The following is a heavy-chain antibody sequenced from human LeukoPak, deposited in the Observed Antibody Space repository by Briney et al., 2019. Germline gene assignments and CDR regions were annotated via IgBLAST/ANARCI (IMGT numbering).Heavy chain of an antibody. CDR1: GFTFSSYA. CDR3: AKSAYYYDSSGHPPEDWFDP. V-gene: IGHV3-23*01. Sequence: GGSLRLSCAASGFTFSSYAMSWVRQAPGKGLEWVSAISGSGGSTYYADSVKGRFTISRDNSKNTLYLQMNSLRAEDTAVYYCAKSAYYYDSSGHPPEDWFDPWGQGTPVTVSS. CDR2: ISGSGGST. D-gene: IGHD3-22*01. J-gene: IGHJ5*02.